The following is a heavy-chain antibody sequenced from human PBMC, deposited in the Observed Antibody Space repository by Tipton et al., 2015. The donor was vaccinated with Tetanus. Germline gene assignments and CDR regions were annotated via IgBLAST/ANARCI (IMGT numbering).Heavy chain of an antibody. V-gene: IGHV5-51*01. CDR3: ARRRSAVLGGSYHWYFDL. Sequence: QLVQSGAEVKEPGESLNISCQGSGYNFPSYRVAWVRQMPGKGLEWMAIIYPDGFEPRYSPPFQGHVTISVDKSINTAYLQWDSLKASDTAIYYCARRRSAVLGGSYHWYFDLWGRGTLVTVSS. CDR2: IYPDGFEP. CDR1: GYNFPSYR. D-gene: IGHD2-15*01. J-gene: IGHJ2*01.